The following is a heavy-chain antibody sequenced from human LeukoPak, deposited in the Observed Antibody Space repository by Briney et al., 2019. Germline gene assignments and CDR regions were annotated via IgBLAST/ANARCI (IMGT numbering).Heavy chain of an antibody. CDR2: ISRSSSHI. CDR1: GFTFSTYD. D-gene: IGHD5-12*01. V-gene: IGHV3-21*01. J-gene: IGHJ6*02. Sequence: GGSLRLSCAASGFTFSTYDMNWVRQAPGKGLEWVSYISRSSSHIYYADSMKGRLTISRDNAKSSLYLQMDSLRDEDTAIYYCARDRAALARMGGMDVWGQGTTVTVFS. CDR3: ARDRAALARMGGMDV.